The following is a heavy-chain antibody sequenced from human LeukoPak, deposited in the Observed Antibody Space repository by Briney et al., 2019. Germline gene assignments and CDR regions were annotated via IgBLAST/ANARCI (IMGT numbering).Heavy chain of an antibody. V-gene: IGHV3-48*02. CDR3: SRRFDC. CDR2: IDGSGDTI. Sequence: HGGSLRLSCAASGFTSSDYSMNWVRQAPGKGLEWVSYIDGSGDTIYYADSVKGRFTISRDNAKNSLDLQMNSLRDEDTAVYYCSRRFDCWGQGTLVTVSS. CDR1: GFTSSDYS. J-gene: IGHJ4*02.